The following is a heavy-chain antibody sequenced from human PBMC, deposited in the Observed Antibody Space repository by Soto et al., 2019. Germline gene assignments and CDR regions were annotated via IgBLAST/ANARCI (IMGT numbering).Heavy chain of an antibody. V-gene: IGHV3-7*01. D-gene: IGHD5-18*01. Sequence: GGSLRLSCAASGFTFSSYWMSWVRQAPGKGLEWVANIKQDGSEKYYVDSVKGRFTISRDNAKNSLYLQMNSLRSEDTAVYYCARDPTDTAMVNAFDIWGQGTMVTVSS. CDR2: IKQDGSEK. CDR1: GFTFSSYW. CDR3: ARDPTDTAMVNAFDI. J-gene: IGHJ3*02.